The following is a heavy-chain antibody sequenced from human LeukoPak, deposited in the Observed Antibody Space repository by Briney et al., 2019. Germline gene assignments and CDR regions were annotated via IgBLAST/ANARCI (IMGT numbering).Heavy chain of an antibody. CDR1: GFTFSSYS. CDR3: AKARAVAGTQGPGCFDY. D-gene: IGHD6-19*01. CDR2: ISGSGEST. V-gene: IGHV3-23*01. J-gene: IGHJ4*02. Sequence: PGGSLRLSCAASGFTFSSYSMNWVRQAPGKGLEWVSTISGSGESTFYADSVKGRFTISRDNSKNSLYLQMNSLRAEDTAVYFCAKARAVAGTQGPGCFDYWGQGILVTVAS.